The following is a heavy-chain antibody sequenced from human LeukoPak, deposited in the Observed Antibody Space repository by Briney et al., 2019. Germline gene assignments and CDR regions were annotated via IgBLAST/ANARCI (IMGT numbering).Heavy chain of an antibody. CDR3: SRGPRRLDY. V-gene: IGHV3-11*01. J-gene: IGHJ4*02. Sequence: GGSLRLSCAASGFTFSDYHMSWIRQAPGKGLESLSYISGSGSDISYADSVNGRFTVSRDNAKKSLYLQMNSLRPEDTAMYYCSRGPRRLDYWGQGTLVTVSS. CDR1: GFTFSDYH. CDR2: ISGSGSDI.